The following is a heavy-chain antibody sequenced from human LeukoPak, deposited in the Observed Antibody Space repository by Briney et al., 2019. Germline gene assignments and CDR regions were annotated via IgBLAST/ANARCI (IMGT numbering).Heavy chain of an antibody. J-gene: IGHJ6*03. CDR3: ARVIVAAARRDYYYYYYMDV. Sequence: SETLSLTCTVSGGSISSYYWSWIRQPPGKGLEWIGYIYYSGSTNYNPSLKSRVTISVDTSKNQFSLKLSSVIAADTAVYYCARVIVAAARRDYYYYYYMDVWGKGTTVTVSS. V-gene: IGHV4-59*01. CDR2: IYYSGST. CDR1: GGSISSYY. D-gene: IGHD6-13*01.